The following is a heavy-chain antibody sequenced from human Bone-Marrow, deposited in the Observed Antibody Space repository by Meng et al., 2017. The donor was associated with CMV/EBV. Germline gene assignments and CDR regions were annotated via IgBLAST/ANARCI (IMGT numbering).Heavy chain of an antibody. J-gene: IGHJ6*02. CDR1: GYTFTNYG. CDR2: INPNSGGA. D-gene: IGHD3-22*01. CDR3: AREAAKYDGSGYYYYYGMDV. V-gene: IGHV1-2*02. Sequence: ASVKVSCKASGYTFTNYGISWVRQAPGQGLEWMGWINPNSGGANYAYNFQGRVTMTRDTSINTVYMVLTRLTSDDTAVYYCAREAAKYDGSGYYYYYGMDVWGQGTTVTLSS.